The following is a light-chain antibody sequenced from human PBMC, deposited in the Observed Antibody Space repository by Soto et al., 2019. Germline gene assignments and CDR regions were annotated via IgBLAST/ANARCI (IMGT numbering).Light chain of an antibody. CDR2: GAS. CDR1: QSVSSN. V-gene: IGKV3-15*01. J-gene: IGKJ1*01. Sequence: EIVMTQSPATLSVSPGERVTLSCRASQSVSSNLAWYQQKPGQAPRLLIYGASTRATGIPARFSGSGSGTEFTLTISSLQSEDFAVYYCQQYNNWPGGTFGQGTKVDIK. CDR3: QQYNNWPGGT.